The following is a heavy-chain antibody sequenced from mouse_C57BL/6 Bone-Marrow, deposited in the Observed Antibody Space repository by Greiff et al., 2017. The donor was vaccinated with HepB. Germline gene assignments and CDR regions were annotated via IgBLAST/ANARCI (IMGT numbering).Heavy chain of an antibody. CDR3: ARDPYYDYDGAWFAY. CDR1: GFTFSSYA. Sequence: EVKVVESGGGLVKPGGSLKLSCAASGFTFSSYAMSWVRQTPEKRLEWVATISDGGSYTYYPDNVKGRFTISRDNAKNNLYLQMSHLKSEDTAMYYCARDPYYDYDGAWFAYWGQGTLVTVSA. D-gene: IGHD2-4*01. CDR2: ISDGGSYT. J-gene: IGHJ3*01. V-gene: IGHV5-4*01.